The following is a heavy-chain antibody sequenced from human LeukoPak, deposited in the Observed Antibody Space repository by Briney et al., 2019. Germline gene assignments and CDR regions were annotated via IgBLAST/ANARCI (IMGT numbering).Heavy chain of an antibody. CDR3: ARDVGRTDFWSGYFLGYYYYMDV. Sequence: GASVKVSCKASGYTFTSYDINWVRQATGQGLEWMGWMNPNSGNTGYAQKFQGRVTMTRNTSISTAYMELSSLGSEDTAVYYCARDVGRTDFWSGYFLGYYYYMDVWGKGTTVTVSS. J-gene: IGHJ6*03. V-gene: IGHV1-8*01. CDR1: GYTFTSYD. D-gene: IGHD3-3*01. CDR2: MNPNSGNT.